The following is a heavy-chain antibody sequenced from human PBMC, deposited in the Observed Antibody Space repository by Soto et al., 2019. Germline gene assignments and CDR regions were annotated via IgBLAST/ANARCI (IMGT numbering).Heavy chain of an antibody. CDR1: GGSFSTSS. V-gene: IGHV1-69*06. CDR3: VRDPTSISTIVVGTRLDAFDI. D-gene: IGHD3-22*01. J-gene: IGHJ3*02. Sequence: QEQLVQSGAEVKKPGSSVKVSCKASGGSFSTSSFSWVRQAPGQGFEWLGGIIPLSDKPTYAQKFQGRVTITADKSSSTVYMELSSLSSEDTAVYYCVRDPTSISTIVVGTRLDAFDIWGQGTLVIVSS. CDR2: IIPLSDKP.